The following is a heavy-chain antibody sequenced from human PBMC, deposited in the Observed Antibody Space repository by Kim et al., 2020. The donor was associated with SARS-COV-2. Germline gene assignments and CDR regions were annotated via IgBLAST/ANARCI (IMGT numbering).Heavy chain of an antibody. V-gene: IGHV4-4*07. J-gene: IGHJ4*02. CDR2: IYTSGST. D-gene: IGHD6-13*01. Sequence: SETLSLTCTVSGGSISSYYWSWIRQPAGKGLEWIGRIYTSGSTNYNPSLKSRVTMSVDTSKNQFSLKLSSVTAADTAVYYCARGRTSGIAAAGTKAWYYFDYWGQGTLVTVSS. CDR3: ARGRTSGIAAAGTKAWYYFDY. CDR1: GGSISSYY.